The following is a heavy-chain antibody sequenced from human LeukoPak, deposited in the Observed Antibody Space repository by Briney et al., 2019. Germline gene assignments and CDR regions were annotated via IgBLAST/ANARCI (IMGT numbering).Heavy chain of an antibody. Sequence: GGSLRLSCAASEFTFSSYGMHWVRQAPGKGLEWVALISNDGKTKFYGDSVKGRFTISRDNSKNTLYLQMNNLRAEDTAVYYCAREGRQWLVLGWFDPWGQGTLVTVSS. V-gene: IGHV3-30*03. J-gene: IGHJ5*02. CDR2: ISNDGKTK. D-gene: IGHD6-19*01. CDR3: AREGRQWLVLGWFDP. CDR1: EFTFSSYG.